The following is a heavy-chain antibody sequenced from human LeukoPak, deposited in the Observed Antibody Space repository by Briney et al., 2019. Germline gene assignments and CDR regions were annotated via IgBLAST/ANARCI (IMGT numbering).Heavy chain of an antibody. V-gene: IGHV4-34*01. D-gene: IGHD6-13*01. CDR1: GGSFSGYY. CDR2: INHSGST. J-gene: IGHJ4*02. CDR3: ARGLGSSWYLLYYFDY. Sequence: SETLSLTCAVYGGSFSGYYWSWIRQPPGKGLGWIGEINHSGSTNYNPSLKSRVTISVDTSKNQFSLKLSSVTAADTAVYYCARGLGSSWYLLYYFDYWGQGTLVTVSS.